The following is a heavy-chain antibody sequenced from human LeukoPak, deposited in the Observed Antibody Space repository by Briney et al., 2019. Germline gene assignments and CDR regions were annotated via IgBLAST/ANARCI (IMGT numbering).Heavy chain of an antibody. CDR3: ASILDSAWGELGY. Sequence: GGSLRLSCAGSGFSFSSYGMHWVRQAPGKGLEWMAFIRSDGSNKYYADSVKGRFTISRDNSKNTLYPQMNSLRAEDTAVYYCASILDSAWGELGYWGQGTLVTVSS. D-gene: IGHD6-19*01. CDR2: IRSDGSNK. J-gene: IGHJ4*02. V-gene: IGHV3-30*02. CDR1: GFSFSSYG.